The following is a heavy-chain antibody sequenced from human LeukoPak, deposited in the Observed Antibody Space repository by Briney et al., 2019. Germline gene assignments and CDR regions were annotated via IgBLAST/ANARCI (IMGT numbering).Heavy chain of an antibody. Sequence: SETLSLTCAVYGGSFSGYYWSWIRQPPGKGLEWIGEINHSGSTNYNPSLKSRVTISVDTSKNQFSLKLSSVTAADTAVYYCARRGNNWNEIDYWGQGTLVTVSS. V-gene: IGHV4-34*01. J-gene: IGHJ4*02. CDR2: INHSGST. D-gene: IGHD1-20*01. CDR3: ARRGNNWNEIDY. CDR1: GGSFSGYY.